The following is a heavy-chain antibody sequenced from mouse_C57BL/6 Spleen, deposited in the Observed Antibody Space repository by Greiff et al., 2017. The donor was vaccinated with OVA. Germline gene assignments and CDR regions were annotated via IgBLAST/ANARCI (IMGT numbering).Heavy chain of an antibody. J-gene: IGHJ4*01. V-gene: IGHV1-50*01. D-gene: IGHD1-2*01. CDR2: IDPSDSYT. Sequence: VQLQQPGAELVKPGASVKLSCKASGYTFTSYWMQWVKQRPGQGLEWIGEIDPSDSYTNYNQKFKGKATLTVDTSSSTAYMQLSSLTSEDSAVYYCARGYYGPYAMDYWGQGTSVTVSS. CDR1: GYTFTSYW. CDR3: ARGYYGPYAMDY.